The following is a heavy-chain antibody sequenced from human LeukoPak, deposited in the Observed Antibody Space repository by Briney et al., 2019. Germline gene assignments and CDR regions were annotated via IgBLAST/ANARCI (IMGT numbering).Heavy chain of an antibody. D-gene: IGHD4-23*01. Sequence: SETLSLTCTVSGGSISSYYRSWIRQPPGKGLEWIGYIYYSGSTNYNPSLKSRVTISVDTSKNQFSLKLSSVTAADTAVYYCARGPYGGLTYWGQGTLVTVSS. J-gene: IGHJ4*02. CDR1: GGSISSYY. CDR3: ARGPYGGLTY. V-gene: IGHV4-59*01. CDR2: IYYSGST.